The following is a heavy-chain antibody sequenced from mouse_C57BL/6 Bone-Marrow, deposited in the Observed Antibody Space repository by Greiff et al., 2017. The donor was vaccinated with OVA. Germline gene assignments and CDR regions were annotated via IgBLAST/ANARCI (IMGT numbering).Heavy chain of an antibody. J-gene: IGHJ3*01. V-gene: IGHV1-82*01. CDR2: IYPGDGDT. CDR1: GYAFSSSW. Sequence: QVQLKESGPELVKPGASVKISCKASGYAFSSSWMNWVKQRPGKGLEWIGRIYPGDGDTNYNGKFKGKATLTADKSSSTAYMQLSSLTSEDSAVYFCARGYGSPSWFAYWGQGTLVTVSA. CDR3: ARGYGSPSWFAY. D-gene: IGHD1-1*01.